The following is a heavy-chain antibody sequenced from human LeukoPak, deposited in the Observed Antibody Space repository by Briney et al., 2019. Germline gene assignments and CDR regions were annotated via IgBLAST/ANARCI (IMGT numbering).Heavy chain of an antibody. J-gene: IGHJ6*03. Sequence: ASVKVSCKASGYTFTSYAMHWVRQAPGQRLEWMGWINAGNGNTKYSQEFQDRVTTTRDTSASTAYMELSSLRSEDAAVYYCARVVTAIPPNYYYYYMDVWGKGTTVTVSS. CDR2: INAGNGNT. CDR1: GYTFTSYA. V-gene: IGHV1-3*03. D-gene: IGHD2-21*02. CDR3: ARVVTAIPPNYYYYYMDV.